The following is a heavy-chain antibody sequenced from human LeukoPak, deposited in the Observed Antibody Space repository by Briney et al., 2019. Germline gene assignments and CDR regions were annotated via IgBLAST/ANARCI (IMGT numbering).Heavy chain of an antibody. CDR1: GFTFSSYA. CDR3: AKDDWDYDILTGRFDY. D-gene: IGHD3-9*01. J-gene: IGHJ4*02. CDR2: ISGSGGST. Sequence: GGSLRLSCAASGFTFSSYAMSWVRQAPGKGLEWVSAISGSGGSTYYADSVKGRFTISRDNSKNTLYLQMNSLRAEDTAVYYCAKDDWDYDILTGRFDYWGQGTLVTVSS. V-gene: IGHV3-23*01.